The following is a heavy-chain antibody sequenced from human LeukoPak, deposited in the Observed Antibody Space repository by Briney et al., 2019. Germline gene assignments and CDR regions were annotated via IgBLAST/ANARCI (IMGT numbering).Heavy chain of an antibody. V-gene: IGHV4-39*07. J-gene: IGHJ6*02. CDR1: GGSISSSSYY. CDR2: IYYSGST. Sequence: SETLSLTCTVSGGSISSSSYYWGWIRQPPGKGLEWIGSIYYSGSTYYNPSLKSRVTISVDTSNNQFSLKVNSVTAADTAVYYCARDAGHQLSRRNYYAMDVWGQGTTVTVSS. D-gene: IGHD1-1*01. CDR3: ARDAGHQLSRRNYYAMDV.